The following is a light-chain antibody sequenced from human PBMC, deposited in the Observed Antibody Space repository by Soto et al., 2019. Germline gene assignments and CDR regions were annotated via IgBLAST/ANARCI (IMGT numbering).Light chain of an antibody. CDR1: QSVSSXX. V-gene: IGKV3-20*01. CDR3: QQYGSSRWT. Sequence: EIVLTQSPGTLSLSPGERATLSCRASQSVSSXXLAWYQQNRGQAPRLLIYGASSRATGIPDRFSGSGSGTDFTLTXSRLEPEDFSVYYCQQYGSSRWTFGQGTKVEIK. J-gene: IGKJ1*01. CDR2: GAS.